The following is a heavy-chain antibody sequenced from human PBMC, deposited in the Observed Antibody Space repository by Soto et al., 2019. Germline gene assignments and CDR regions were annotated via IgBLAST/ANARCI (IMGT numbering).Heavy chain of an antibody. Sequence: PSETLSLTCAVYGGSFSGYYWSWIRQPPGKGLEWIGEINHSGSTNYNPSLKSRVTISVDTTKNQFSLRLSSVTAADTAVYYCARGRGKRWLQLNYYGMDVWGQGTTVTVS. V-gene: IGHV4-34*01. CDR1: GGSFSGYY. CDR2: INHSGST. J-gene: IGHJ6*02. D-gene: IGHD5-12*01. CDR3: ARGRGKRWLQLNYYGMDV.